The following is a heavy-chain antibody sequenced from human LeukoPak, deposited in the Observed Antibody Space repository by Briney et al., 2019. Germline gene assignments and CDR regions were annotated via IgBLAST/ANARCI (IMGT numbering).Heavy chain of an antibody. CDR3: ASSSGYSSGWSDY. J-gene: IGHJ4*02. CDR1: GGSISSSNW. V-gene: IGHV4-4*02. D-gene: IGHD6-19*01. CDR2: IYHSGGT. Sequence: SETLSLTCAVSGGSISSSNWWSWVRQPPGKGLEWIGEIYHSGGTNYNPSLKSRVTISVDKSKNQFSLKLSSVTAADTAVYYCASSSGYSSGWSDYWGQGTLVTVSS.